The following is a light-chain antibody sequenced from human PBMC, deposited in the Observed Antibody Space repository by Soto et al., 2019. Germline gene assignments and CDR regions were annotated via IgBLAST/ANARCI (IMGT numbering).Light chain of an antibody. CDR2: SAS. J-gene: IGKJ1*01. V-gene: IGKV1-39*01. CDR1: QNIDKY. CDR3: QQTYSNSVT. Sequence: DIRMTQSPASLSASVGDRVTVTCRASQNIDKYLHWYQQKPGKAPNLLIFSASILQGGVPSRFIGSGSGTEFTLTISGLQHEDFETYYCQQTYSNSVTFGQGTKVDIK.